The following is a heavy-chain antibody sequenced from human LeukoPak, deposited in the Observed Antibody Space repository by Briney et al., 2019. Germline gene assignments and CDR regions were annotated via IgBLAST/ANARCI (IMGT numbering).Heavy chain of an antibody. Sequence: GRSLRLSCAASGFAFSSYGMHWVRQAPGKGLEWVAVISYDGSNKYYADSVKGRFTISRDNSKNTLYLQMNSLRAEDTAVYYCAKDVAGIADYWGQGTLVTVSS. J-gene: IGHJ4*02. CDR3: AKDVAGIADY. V-gene: IGHV3-30*18. D-gene: IGHD2-15*01. CDR2: ISYDGSNK. CDR1: GFAFSSYG.